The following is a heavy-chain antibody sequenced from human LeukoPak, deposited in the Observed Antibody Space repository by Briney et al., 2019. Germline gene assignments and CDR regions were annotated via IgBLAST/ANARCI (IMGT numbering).Heavy chain of an antibody. CDR1: GFTFSVYP. J-gene: IGHJ5*02. CDR3: ARDGTRVGATSWFDT. Sequence: GGSLRLSCAASGFTFSVYPMSWVRQAPGKGLEWVSYISTSSTNVYYADSVEGRFTISRDNAKNSLYLQMNSLRDEDTAIYYCARDGTRVGATSWFDTWGQGTLVTVSS. V-gene: IGHV3-48*02. CDR2: ISTSSTNV. D-gene: IGHD1-26*01.